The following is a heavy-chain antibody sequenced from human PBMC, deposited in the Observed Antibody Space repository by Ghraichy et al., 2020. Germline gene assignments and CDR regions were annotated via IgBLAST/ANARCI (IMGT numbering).Heavy chain of an antibody. J-gene: IGHJ4*02. Sequence: GGSLRLSCAVSGLPLNNNHINWVRQAPGEGLEWVSFIYKDGDTSYADSVKGRFPISRDRAKNTVYLQMDSLRDEDTAKYYCAGSLSGLDSGDHWGQGTLVTVSS. CDR2: IYKDGDT. D-gene: IGHD6-19*01. CDR1: GLPLNNNH. CDR3: AGSLSGLDSGDH. V-gene: IGHV3-53*01.